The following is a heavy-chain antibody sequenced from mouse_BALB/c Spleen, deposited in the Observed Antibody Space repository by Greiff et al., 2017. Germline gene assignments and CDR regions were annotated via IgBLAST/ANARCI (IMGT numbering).Heavy chain of an antibody. V-gene: IGHV1-80*01. Sequence: QVQLQQSGAELVKPGASVKISCKASGYAFSSSWMNWVKQRPGQGLEWIGRIYPGDGDTNYNGKFKGKATLTADKSSSTAYMQLSSLTSVDSAVYFCARESKKTPDYWGQGTTLTVSS. CDR1: GYAFSSSW. CDR3: ARESKKTPDY. CDR2: IYPGDGDT. J-gene: IGHJ2*01.